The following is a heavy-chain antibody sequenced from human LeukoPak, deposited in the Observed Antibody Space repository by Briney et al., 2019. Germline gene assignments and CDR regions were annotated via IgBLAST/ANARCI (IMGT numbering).Heavy chain of an antibody. CDR3: AKDIAAAALYAFDI. CDR1: GFTFDDYA. D-gene: IGHD6-13*01. V-gene: IGHV3-9*03. CDR2: ISWNSGSI. Sequence: GRSLRLSCAASGFTFDDYAMHWVRQAPGKGPEWVSGISWNSGSIGYADSVKGRFTISRDNAKNSLYLQMNSLRAEDMALYYCAKDIAAAALYAFDIWGQGTMVTVSS. J-gene: IGHJ3*02.